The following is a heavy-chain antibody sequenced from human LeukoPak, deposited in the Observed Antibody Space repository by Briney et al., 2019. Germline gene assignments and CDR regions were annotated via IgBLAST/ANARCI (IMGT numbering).Heavy chain of an antibody. V-gene: IGHV3-33*01. CDR3: TRDPAYYLRYGYFDY. Sequence: GGSLRLSCAASGFIFNSYGIHWVRQAPGKGLEWVAVIWYAESGTYYTDSVKGRFTISRDNAKNSVYLQMNNLRAADTALYYCTRDPAYYLRYGYFDYWGQGILVTVSS. CDR1: GFIFNSYG. J-gene: IGHJ4*02. D-gene: IGHD1-26*01. CDR2: IWYAESGT.